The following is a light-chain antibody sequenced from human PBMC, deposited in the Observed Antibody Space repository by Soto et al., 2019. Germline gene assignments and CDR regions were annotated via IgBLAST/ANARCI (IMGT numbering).Light chain of an antibody. CDR2: DVS. V-gene: IGLV2-14*03. J-gene: IGLJ1*01. CDR3: SSYTSSSTFYV. CDR1: SSDVGASNY. Sequence: LTHPPSVNGAPLDARPIFCNGTSSDVGASNYVSWFQHHPGKAPKLMIYDVSNRPSGVSNRFSASKSGNTASLTISGLQAEDEADYYCSSYTSSSTFYVFGTGTKVTVL.